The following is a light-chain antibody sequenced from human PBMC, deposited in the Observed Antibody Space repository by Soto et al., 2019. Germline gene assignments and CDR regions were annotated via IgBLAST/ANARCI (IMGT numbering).Light chain of an antibody. CDR2: DVS. Sequence: QSVLTQPASVSGSPGQSITISCTGTSSDVGAYNYVSWYQQHPGKAPKLMIYDVSNRPSGVSNRFSGSKSGNTDSLTISGLQAEDEADYYCSSYTSSSTSWVFGGGTKVTVL. CDR3: SSYTSSSTSWV. CDR1: SSDVGAYNY. J-gene: IGLJ3*02. V-gene: IGLV2-14*01.